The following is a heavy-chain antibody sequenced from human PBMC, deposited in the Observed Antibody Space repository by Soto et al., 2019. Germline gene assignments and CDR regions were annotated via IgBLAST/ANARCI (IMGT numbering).Heavy chain of an antibody. V-gene: IGHV1-69*06. Sequence: QVQLVQSGAEVKKPGSSVKVSCKASGGTFSSYAISLVRQAPGQGLEWMGGIIPIFGTANYAQKFQGRVTITPDKSTSTAYMEMNSLRSEDTAVYYCARDVVWFGRLTSDYYYGMDVWGQGTTVTVSS. CDR1: GGTFSSYA. CDR3: ARDVVWFGRLTSDYYYGMDV. CDR2: IIPIFGTA. J-gene: IGHJ6*02. D-gene: IGHD3-10*01.